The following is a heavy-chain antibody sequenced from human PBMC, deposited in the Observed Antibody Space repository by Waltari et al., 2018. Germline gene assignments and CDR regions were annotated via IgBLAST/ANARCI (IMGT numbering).Heavy chain of an antibody. D-gene: IGHD1-20*01. CDR1: GSPSSSQD. Sequence: EVQLVESGGGLAQPGGSLGLPWGVSGSPSSSQDTSWVRQAPGKGLEWVSALRFNGINTYYADSVKGRFTISRDNSKNALYLQMNSLRAEDTAVYYCAKVNWNTNDQSWGQGTLVTVSS. J-gene: IGHJ5*02. CDR3: AKVNWNTNDQS. V-gene: IGHV3-23*04. CDR2: LRFNGINT.